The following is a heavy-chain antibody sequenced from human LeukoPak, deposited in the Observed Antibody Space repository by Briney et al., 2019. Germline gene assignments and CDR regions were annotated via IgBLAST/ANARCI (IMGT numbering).Heavy chain of an antibody. D-gene: IGHD6-13*01. V-gene: IGHV3-7*01. CDR1: GFTFSSYW. CDR2: IKQDGSEK. J-gene: IGHJ6*03. Sequence: PGGSLRLSCAASGFTFSSYWMSWVRQAPGKGLEWVANIKQDGSEKYYVDSVKGRFTISRDNAKNSLYLQMNSLRAEDTAVYYCARDPVSSSWSNYYYMDVWGKGTTVTVSS. CDR3: ARDPVSSSWSNYYYMDV.